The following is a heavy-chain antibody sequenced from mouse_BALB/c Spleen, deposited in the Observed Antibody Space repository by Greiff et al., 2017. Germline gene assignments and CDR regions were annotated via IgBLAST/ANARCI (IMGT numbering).Heavy chain of an antibody. Sequence: EVQLQQSGPELVKPGASVKISCKASGYTFTDYNMHWVKQSHGKSLEWIGYIYPYNGGTGYNQKFKSKATLTVDNSSSTAYMELRSLTSEDSAVYYCAREPETARATGFAYWGQGTLVTVSA. CDR1: GYTFTDYN. D-gene: IGHD3-2*01. CDR3: AREPETARATGFAY. J-gene: IGHJ3*01. V-gene: IGHV1S29*02. CDR2: IYPYNGGT.